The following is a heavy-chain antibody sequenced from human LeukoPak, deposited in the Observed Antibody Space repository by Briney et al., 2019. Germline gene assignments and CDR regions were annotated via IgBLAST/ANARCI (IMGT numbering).Heavy chain of an antibody. D-gene: IGHD4-17*01. CDR1: GFTFSSYA. CDR3: AKDTASTSPYYFDY. V-gene: IGHV3-23*01. CDR2: ISGSGGST. J-gene: IGHJ4*02. Sequence: PGGSLRLSCAASGFTFSSYAMSWIRQAPGKGLEWVSAISGSGGSTYYADSVKGRFTISRDNAKNSLYLQMNSLRAEDTALYYCAKDTASTSPYYFDYWGQGTLVTVSS.